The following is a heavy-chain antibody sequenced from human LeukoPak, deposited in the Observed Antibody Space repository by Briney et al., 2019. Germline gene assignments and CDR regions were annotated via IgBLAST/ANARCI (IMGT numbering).Heavy chain of an antibody. J-gene: IGHJ4*02. D-gene: IGHD2-21*02. CDR2: IIPILRTA. Sequence: SVKVSCEASGGTLRTFALSCVPQAPGRGPDCMVGIIPILRTAKYAQKSRGRVTNTADDYPSTAYMEKCSVRSRDTGLYNCATSPTGDSPGYWGQGTLVTVSS. V-gene: IGHV1-69*13. CDR3: ATSPTGDSPGY. CDR1: GGTLRTFA.